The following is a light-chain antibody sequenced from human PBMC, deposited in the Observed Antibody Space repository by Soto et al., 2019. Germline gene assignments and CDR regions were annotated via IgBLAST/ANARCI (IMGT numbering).Light chain of an antibody. V-gene: IGLV1-40*01. CDR1: SSNIGAGYH. Sequence: QSVLTQPPSVSGAPGQRVTISCTGSSSNIGAGYHVHWYQQLPGTARKLLIYGNSNRPSGVPDRFSGSKSGTSASLAITGLQAEDEADYYCQSYDNSLSGFWVFGGGTKLTVL. CDR3: QSYDNSLSGFWV. CDR2: GNS. J-gene: IGLJ3*02.